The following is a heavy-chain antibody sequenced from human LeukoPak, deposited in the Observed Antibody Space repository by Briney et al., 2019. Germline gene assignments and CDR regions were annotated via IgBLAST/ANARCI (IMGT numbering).Heavy chain of an antibody. CDR2: IHHSGST. CDR1: GGSINSHY. Sequence: SETLSLTCIVSGGSINSHYWSWIRQPPGKGLEWIGHIHHSGSTNYNPSLKSRVTISVDTSKNQFSLKLSSVTAADTAVYYCAGAVAGYFDYWGQGTLVTVSS. J-gene: IGHJ4*02. CDR3: AGAVAGYFDY. D-gene: IGHD6-19*01. V-gene: IGHV4-59*11.